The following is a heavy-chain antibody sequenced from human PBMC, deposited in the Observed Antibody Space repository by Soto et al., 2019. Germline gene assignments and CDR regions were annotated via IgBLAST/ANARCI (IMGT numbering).Heavy chain of an antibody. J-gene: IGHJ6*02. V-gene: IGHV1-18*01. Sequence: QVQLVQSGAEVKKPGASVKVSCKASGYTFTSYGISWVRQAPGQGLEWMGWISAYNGNTNYAQKLQGRVTMTTDTSTSTAYMELRSLRSDDTAVYYCTTDVKWHPYYYYGMDVWGQGTTVTVSS. CDR1: GYTFTSYG. D-gene: IGHD1-26*01. CDR3: TTDVKWHPYYYYGMDV. CDR2: ISAYNGNT.